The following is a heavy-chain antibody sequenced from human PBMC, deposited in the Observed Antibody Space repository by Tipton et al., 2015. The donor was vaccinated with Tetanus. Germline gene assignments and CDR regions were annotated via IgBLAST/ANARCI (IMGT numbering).Heavy chain of an antibody. CDR1: GFTFSSYA. Sequence: SLRLSCAASGFTFSSYAMHWVRQAPGKGLEWVAVISYDGSHKYYADSVKGRFSISRDNSKNTLYLQMNSLRTEDTALYYCARANNEFPKKGPFDAGGQGRLVIVSS. V-gene: IGHV3-30*03. D-gene: IGHD1-1*01. CDR3: ARANNEFPKKGPFDA. J-gene: IGHJ4*02. CDR2: ISYDGSHK.